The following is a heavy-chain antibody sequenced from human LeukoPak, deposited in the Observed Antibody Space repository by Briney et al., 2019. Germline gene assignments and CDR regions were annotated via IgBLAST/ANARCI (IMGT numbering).Heavy chain of an antibody. CDR2: IYPSDSDT. CDR3: ARRSANYHDAFDM. Sequence: GESLKISCKGSGYSFTNYWIGWVRQMPGKGLEWMGIIYPSDSDTRYSPSFEGQVTISADKSVSTAYLQWSSLKTSDTAMYYCARRSANYHDAFDMWGQGTMVTVSS. D-gene: IGHD4/OR15-4a*01. V-gene: IGHV5-51*01. CDR1: GYSFTNYW. J-gene: IGHJ3*02.